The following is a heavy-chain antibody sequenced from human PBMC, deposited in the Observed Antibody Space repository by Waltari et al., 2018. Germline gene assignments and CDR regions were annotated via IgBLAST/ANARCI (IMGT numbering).Heavy chain of an antibody. CDR2: ISNDGSSI. CDR3: ARGDYGMDV. J-gene: IGHJ6*02. CDR1: GFTLSGYN. Sequence: QMQLVEYGGGVVQHGGSLSLSCAASGFTLSGYNMYWVRQAPGKGLEWVTLISNDGSSIHYADSVKARFFISRDNSKNALYLQLNSLRTDDTAVYYCARGDYGMDVWGQGTTVTVSS. V-gene: IGHV3-30*04.